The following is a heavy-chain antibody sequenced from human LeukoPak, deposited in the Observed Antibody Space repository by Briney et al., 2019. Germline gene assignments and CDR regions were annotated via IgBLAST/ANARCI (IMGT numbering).Heavy chain of an antibody. Sequence: PSETLSLTCGVSGPSVTSGGFYWGWLRQPPGKGLEWIATVYYTGSTYYNPSLKSRVTISIDTSKNQFSLSLRSLIAADTAVYYCARHSGSGSLSRPFDPWGQGTLVTVSS. CDR3: ARHSGSGSLSRPFDP. V-gene: IGHV4-39*01. J-gene: IGHJ5*02. CDR1: GPSVTSGGFY. CDR2: VYYTGST. D-gene: IGHD3-10*01.